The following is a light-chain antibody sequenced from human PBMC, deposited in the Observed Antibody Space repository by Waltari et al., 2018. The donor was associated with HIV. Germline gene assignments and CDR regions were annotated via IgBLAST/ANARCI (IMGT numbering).Light chain of an antibody. CDR1: SSAVGVYDF. V-gene: IGLV2-11*01. Sequence: QSALTQPRSLSGSPGQSVTIPCPGSSSAVGVYDFVSWYQQYPGTAPKLIIFNVSKRPSGVPDRFSGSKSGNTASLTISGLQAEDEADYHCCSYAGSYSYVFGTGTQVTVL. CDR3: CSYAGSYSYV. CDR2: NVS. J-gene: IGLJ1*01.